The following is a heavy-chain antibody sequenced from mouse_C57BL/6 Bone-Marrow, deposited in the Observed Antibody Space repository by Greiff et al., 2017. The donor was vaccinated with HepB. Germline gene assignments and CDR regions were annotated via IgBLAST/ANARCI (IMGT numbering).Heavy chain of an antibody. D-gene: IGHD1-1*01. CDR2: IYPGDGDT. V-gene: IGHV1-82*01. J-gene: IGHJ2*01. Sequence: VQLQQSGPELVKPGASVKISCKASGYAFSSSWMNWVKQRPGKGLEWIGRIYPGDGDTNYNGKFKGKATLAADKSSSTAYMQLSSLTSEDSAVYFCARRGYGSSYHFSYWGQGTTLTVSS. CDR3: ARRGYGSSYHFSY. CDR1: GYAFSSSW.